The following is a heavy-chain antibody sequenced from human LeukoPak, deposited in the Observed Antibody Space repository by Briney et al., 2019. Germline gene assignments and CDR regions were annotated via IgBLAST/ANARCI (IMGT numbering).Heavy chain of an antibody. CDR2: IYYSGIT. CDR3: ARESDGTYSSGWRPLLGYYFDS. Sequence: SETLSLTCSVFGGSFSSGGSYWSWIRQHPGKGLEWIGYIYYSGITRYNPSLESRVTISVDTSKSQFSLKLSSVTAADTAVYYCARESDGTYSSGWRPLLGYYFDSWGQGTLVTVSS. J-gene: IGHJ4*02. V-gene: IGHV4-31*03. CDR1: GGSFSSGGSY. D-gene: IGHD5-18*01.